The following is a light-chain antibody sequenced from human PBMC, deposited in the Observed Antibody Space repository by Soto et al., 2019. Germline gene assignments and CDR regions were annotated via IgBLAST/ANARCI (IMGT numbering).Light chain of an antibody. CDR2: GAY. Sequence: DIVLTHSPSTLSLSLGQSHTLFCRPSQNITHNLAWYQQKPGQAPRLLLYGAYTRATGIPATFSGSGSGTEFTLTISSLQSEDFAVYYCQQYNSWPPLTFGGGTKVDIK. CDR1: QNITHN. V-gene: IGKV3-15*01. CDR3: QQYNSWPPLT. J-gene: IGKJ4*01.